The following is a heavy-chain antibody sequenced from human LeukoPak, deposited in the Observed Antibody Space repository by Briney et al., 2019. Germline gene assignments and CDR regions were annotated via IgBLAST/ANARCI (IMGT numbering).Heavy chain of an antibody. Sequence: ASVKVSCKASGFTFTSSAMQWVRQARGQRLEWIGCIVVGSGNTNYAQTFQERVTITRDMSTSTAYMELSSLRSEDTAVYYCAADTDGTGEDFDYWGQGTLVTVSS. CDR2: IVVGSGNT. V-gene: IGHV1-58*02. CDR1: GFTFTSSA. D-gene: IGHD3-16*01. J-gene: IGHJ4*02. CDR3: AADTDGTGEDFDY.